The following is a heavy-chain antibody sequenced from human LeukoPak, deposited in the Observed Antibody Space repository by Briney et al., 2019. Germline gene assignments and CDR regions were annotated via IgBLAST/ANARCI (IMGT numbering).Heavy chain of an antibody. Sequence: SETLSLTCTVSGGSISSYYWSWIRQPPGKGLEWIGYIYYSGSTNYNPSLKSRVTISVDTSKNQFSLKLSSVTAADTAVYYCARGHYGSNWFDPWGQGTLATVSS. D-gene: IGHD3-10*01. J-gene: IGHJ5*02. CDR3: ARGHYGSNWFDP. CDR1: GGSISSYY. V-gene: IGHV4-59*01. CDR2: IYYSGST.